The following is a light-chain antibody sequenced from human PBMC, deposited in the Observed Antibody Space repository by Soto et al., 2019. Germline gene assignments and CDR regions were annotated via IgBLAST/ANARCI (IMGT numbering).Light chain of an antibody. V-gene: IGLV2-14*01. CDR3: SSYTTANTYV. CDR2: EVS. CDR1: GSDVGGYNY. Sequence: QSVLTQPASVSGSPGQSITISCTGTGSDVGGYNYVYWYQQHPGKAPKLMIYEVSNRPSGVSNRFSGSKSGNTASLTISGLQAEDEADYYCSSYTTANTYVFGTGTKVPS. J-gene: IGLJ1*01.